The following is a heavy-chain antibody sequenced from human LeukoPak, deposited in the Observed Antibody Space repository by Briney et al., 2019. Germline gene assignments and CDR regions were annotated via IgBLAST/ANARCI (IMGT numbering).Heavy chain of an antibody. V-gene: IGHV4-59*08. J-gene: IGHJ4*02. Sequence: SETLSLTCTVSGGSISSYYWSWIRQPPGKGLEWIGYIYYSGSTNYNPSLKSRVTISVDTSKNQFSLKLSSVTAADTAVYYCARRRFGSVYCDYWGREPWSPSPQ. CDR1: GGSISSYY. CDR3: ARRRFGSVYCDY. CDR2: IYYSGST. D-gene: IGHD3-3*01.